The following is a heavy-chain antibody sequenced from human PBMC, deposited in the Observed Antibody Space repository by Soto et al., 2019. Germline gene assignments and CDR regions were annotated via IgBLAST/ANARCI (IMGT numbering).Heavy chain of an antibody. CDR2: ISYDGSNK. J-gene: IGHJ4*02. CDR1: GFTFSSYA. D-gene: IGHD5-12*01. V-gene: IGHV3-30-3*01. Sequence: GESLKISCAASGFTFSSYAMHWVRQAPGKGLEWVAVISYDGSNKYYADSVKGRFTISRDNSKNTLYLQMNSLRAEDTAVYYCARDLSGYDSALHYWGQGTLVTVPS. CDR3: ARDLSGYDSALHY.